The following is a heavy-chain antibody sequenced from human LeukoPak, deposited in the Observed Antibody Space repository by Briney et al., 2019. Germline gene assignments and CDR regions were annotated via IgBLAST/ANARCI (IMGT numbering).Heavy chain of an antibody. CDR2: INHSGST. CDR1: GGSFSGYY. V-gene: IGHV4-34*01. Sequence: SETLSLTCAVYGGSFSGYYWSWIRQPPGKGLEWIGEINHSGSTNYNPSLKSRVTISVDTSKNQFSLKLSSVTAADTAVYYCARASGPNYFDYWGQGTLVTVSS. J-gene: IGHJ4*02. CDR3: ARASGPNYFDY.